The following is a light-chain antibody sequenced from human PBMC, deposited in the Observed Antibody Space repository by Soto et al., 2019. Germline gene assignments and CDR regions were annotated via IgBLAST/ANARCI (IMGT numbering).Light chain of an antibody. CDR1: QSISSY. Sequence: MTPSPSSLSASLGHRATVTFRASQSISSYSNWHQQTPGKAPQLLIYAASRLQSGVPSRFSGSGSGTDFTLTISSLQAEDFVTYYCQQSYSTPYTFGQGTKVDIK. CDR3: QQSYSTPYT. CDR2: AAS. J-gene: IGKJ2*01. V-gene: IGKV1-39*01.